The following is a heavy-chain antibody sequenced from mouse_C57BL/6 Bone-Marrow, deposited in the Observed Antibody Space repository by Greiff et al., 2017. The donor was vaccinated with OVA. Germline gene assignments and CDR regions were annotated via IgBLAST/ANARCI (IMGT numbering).Heavy chain of an antibody. J-gene: IGHJ2*01. CDR2: ISSGGSYT. D-gene: IGHD3-3*01. CDR1: GFTFSSYG. V-gene: IGHV5-6*01. CDR3: ARHPGTSFDY. Sequence: EVNVVESGGDLVKPGGSLKLSCAASGFTFSSYGMSWVRQTPDKRLEWVATISSGGSYTYYPDSVKGRFTISRDNAKNTLYLQMSSLKSEDTAMYYCARHPGTSFDYWGQGTTLTVSS.